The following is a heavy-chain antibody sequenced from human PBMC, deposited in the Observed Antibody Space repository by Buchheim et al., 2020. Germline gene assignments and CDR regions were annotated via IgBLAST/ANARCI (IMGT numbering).Heavy chain of an antibody. CDR1: GGSISSYY. J-gene: IGHJ4*02. Sequence: QVQLQESGPGLVKPSETLSLTCTVSGGSISSYYWSWIRQPPGKGLEWIGYIYYSGSTNYNPSLKSRVTITVDTSKNQFSLKLSSVTAADTAVYYCARESSAGDYWGQGTL. D-gene: IGHD3-22*01. V-gene: IGHV4-59*12. CDR2: IYYSGST. CDR3: ARESSAGDY.